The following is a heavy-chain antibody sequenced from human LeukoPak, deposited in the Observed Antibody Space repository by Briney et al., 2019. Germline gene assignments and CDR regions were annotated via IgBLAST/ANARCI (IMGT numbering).Heavy chain of an antibody. CDR2: MNPDGSAI. Sequence: GGSLRLSCTASGFSFSGSWMSWVRQLPGKGLEWLADMNPDGSAIVYVDSVKGRFTVSRNNAKNSLYLQMDGLRAEDTAVYYCARDPLNGALDIWGQGTLVTVSP. J-gene: IGHJ3*02. CDR3: ARDPLNGALDI. CDR1: GFSFSGSW. V-gene: IGHV3-7*01.